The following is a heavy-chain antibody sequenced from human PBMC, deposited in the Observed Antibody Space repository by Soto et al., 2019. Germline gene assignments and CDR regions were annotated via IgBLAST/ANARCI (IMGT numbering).Heavy chain of an antibody. CDR1: GFTFSDHY. D-gene: IGHD3-10*01. J-gene: IGHJ4*02. CDR2: IIINTGDT. V-gene: IGHV3-11*05. CDR3: ARETWFGDLTTDY. Sequence: GGSLRLSCAAAGFTFSDHYMRWIRQAPGKGLEWISYIIINTGDTSYADSVRGRFTISRDKAKRSVDLQMNSLTAEDTAVYYCARETWFGDLTTDYWGPGTLVTVSS.